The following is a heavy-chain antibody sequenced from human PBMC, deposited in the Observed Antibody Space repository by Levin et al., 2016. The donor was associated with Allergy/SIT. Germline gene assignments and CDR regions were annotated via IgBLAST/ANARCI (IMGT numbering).Heavy chain of an antibody. J-gene: IGHJ4*02. Sequence: GESLKISCATSGFTFATYAMTWVRQAPGKGLEWVSSNRGSGGETQYRDSVKGRFTMSRDISKNTLYLQMNSLRAEDTGIYYCAKGWGSTAGILDYWGQGTLVTVSS. CDR2: NRGSGGET. D-gene: IGHD6-13*01. V-gene: IGHV3-23*01. CDR1: GFTFATYA. CDR3: AKGWGSTAGILDY.